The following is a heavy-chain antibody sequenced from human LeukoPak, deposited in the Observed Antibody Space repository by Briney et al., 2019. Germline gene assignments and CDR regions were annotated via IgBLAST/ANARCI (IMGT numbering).Heavy chain of an antibody. D-gene: IGHD1-26*01. V-gene: IGHV3-23*01. CDR3: AEDRREAQWSFGTGIFDY. J-gene: IGHJ4*02. CDR2: ISGRGDST. Sequence: GGSLRLSCAASGFTFSSYAMSWVRQAPGKGLEWVSAISGRGDSTYYADSVKGRFTISRDNSKNTLYLQMSSLRAEDTAVYYCAEDRREAQWSFGTGIFDYWGQGTLVTVSS. CDR1: GFTFSSYA.